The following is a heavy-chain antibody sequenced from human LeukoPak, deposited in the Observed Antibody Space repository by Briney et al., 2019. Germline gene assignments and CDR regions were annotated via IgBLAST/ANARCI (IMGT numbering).Heavy chain of an antibody. J-gene: IGHJ4*02. Sequence: KSSETLSLTCTASGGSISSSSYYWGWIRQPPGKGLEWIGSIYYSGSTYYNPSLKSRVTISVDTSKNQFSLKLSSVTAADTAVYYCARIFHSYYFDYWGQGTLVTVSS. CDR2: IYYSGST. D-gene: IGHD3-3*01. V-gene: IGHV4-39*07. CDR1: GGSISSSSYY. CDR3: ARIFHSYYFDY.